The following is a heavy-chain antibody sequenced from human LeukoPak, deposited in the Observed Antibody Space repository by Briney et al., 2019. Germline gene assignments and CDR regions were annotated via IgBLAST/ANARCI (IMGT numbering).Heavy chain of an antibody. V-gene: IGHV3-48*04. CDR2: IVGSTTTM. CDR3: ARDRNYREGLVTIRYMDV. Sequence: GGSLRLSCAASGITFTNFGMNWVRQAPGKGLEWISYIVGSTTTMYYADSVKGRFTISRDNAKNSLYLQMNSLRVEDTAVYYCARDRNYREGLVTIRYMDVWGKGTTVTVSS. D-gene: IGHD3-16*02. CDR1: GITFTNFG. J-gene: IGHJ6*03.